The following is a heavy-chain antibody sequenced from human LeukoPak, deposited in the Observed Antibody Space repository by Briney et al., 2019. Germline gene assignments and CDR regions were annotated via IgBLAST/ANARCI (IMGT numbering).Heavy chain of an antibody. CDR3: AIAYCGGDCYLSYYYMDV. Sequence: ASVKVSCKASGYTFTSYAMNWVRQAPGQGLEWMGWINTNTGNPTYAQGFTGRFVFSLDTSVSTAYLQISSLKAEDTAAYYCAIAYCGGDCYLSYYYMDVWGKGTTVTVSS. CDR2: INTNTGNP. D-gene: IGHD2-21*02. J-gene: IGHJ6*03. CDR1: GYTFTSYA. V-gene: IGHV7-4-1*02.